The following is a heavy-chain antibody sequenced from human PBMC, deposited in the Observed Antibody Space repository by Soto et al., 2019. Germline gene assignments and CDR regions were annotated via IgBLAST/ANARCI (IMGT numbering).Heavy chain of an antibody. CDR3: VRGAPFDY. J-gene: IGHJ4*02. V-gene: IGHV3-74*01. Sequence: GGSLRLSCAASGFTFSSYWMHWVRQAPGKGRLWVSRINSDGSSSSYADFVKGRFTISRDNAKNTLYLQMDSLRAEDTAVYYCVRGAPFDYWGQGTLVTVSS. CDR2: INSDGSSS. CDR1: GFTFSSYW.